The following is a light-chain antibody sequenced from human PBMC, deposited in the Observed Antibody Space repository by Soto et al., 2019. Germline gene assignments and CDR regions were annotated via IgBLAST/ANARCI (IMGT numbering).Light chain of an antibody. CDR3: QQAHRFPYT. J-gene: IGKJ2*01. Sequence: DIQMTQSPSSVSASVGDRVTITCRASQGIASWLAWYQQKPGNAPNLLIYSASGLQGGVPSRFSGRRSGSDFTLPVSSLHPEDFATYYCQQAHRFPYTFGQGTKLEIK. CDR1: QGIASW. V-gene: IGKV1-12*01. CDR2: SAS.